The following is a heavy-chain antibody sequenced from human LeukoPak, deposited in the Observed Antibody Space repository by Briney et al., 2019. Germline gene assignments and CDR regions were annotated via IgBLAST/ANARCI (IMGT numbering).Heavy chain of an antibody. CDR2: INPSGGST. CDR3: ARDFIPPSQTRNPSGVWFDP. CDR1: GGTFTSYY. J-gene: IGHJ5*02. V-gene: IGHV1-46*01. D-gene: IGHD7-27*01. Sequence: GASVKVSCKASGGTFTSYYMHWVRQAPGQGPEWMGIINPSGGSTSYAQKFQGRVTMTRDTSTSTVYMELSSLRSEDTAAYYCARDFIPPSQTRNPSGVWFDPWGQGTLVTVSS.